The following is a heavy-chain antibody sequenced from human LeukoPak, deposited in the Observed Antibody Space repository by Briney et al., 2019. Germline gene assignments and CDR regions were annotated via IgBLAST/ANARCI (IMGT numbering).Heavy chain of an antibody. J-gene: IGHJ5*02. V-gene: IGHV3-30*04. CDR2: ISYDGSNK. Sequence: GRSLRLSCAASGFTFSSYAMHWVRQAPGKGLEWVAVISYDGSNKYYADSVKGRFTISRDNSKNTLYLQMNSLRAEDTAVYFCASGKYSYGDNWFDPWGQGTLVTVSS. CDR3: ASGKYSYGDNWFDP. CDR1: GFTFSSYA. D-gene: IGHD5-18*01.